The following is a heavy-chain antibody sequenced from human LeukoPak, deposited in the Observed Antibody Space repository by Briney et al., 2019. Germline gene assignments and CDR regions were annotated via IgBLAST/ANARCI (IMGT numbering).Heavy chain of an antibody. CDR2: ISYDGSNK. CDR3: AREGRWLQFDY. V-gene: IGHV3-30*04. J-gene: IGHJ4*02. D-gene: IGHD5-24*01. CDR1: GFTFSSYA. Sequence: GGSLRLPCAASGFTFSSYAMHWVRQAPGKGLEWVAVISYDGSNKYYADSVKGRFTISRDNSKNTLYLQMNSLRAEDTAVYYCAREGRWLQFDYWGQGTLVTVSS.